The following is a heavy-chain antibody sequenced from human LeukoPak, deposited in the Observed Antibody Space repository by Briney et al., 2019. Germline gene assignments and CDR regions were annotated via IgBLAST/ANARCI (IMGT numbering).Heavy chain of an antibody. CDR3: AKDGAPYCSSTSCYSHTVKYFQH. J-gene: IGHJ1*01. Sequence: GGSLRLSCAASGFTFSSYAMSWVRQAPGKGLEWVSAISGSGGSTYYADSVKGRFTISRDNSKNTLCLQMNSLRAEDTAVYYCAKDGAPYCSSTSCYSHTVKYFQHWGQGTLVTVSS. CDR2: ISGSGGST. V-gene: IGHV3-23*01. CDR1: GFTFSSYA. D-gene: IGHD2-2*01.